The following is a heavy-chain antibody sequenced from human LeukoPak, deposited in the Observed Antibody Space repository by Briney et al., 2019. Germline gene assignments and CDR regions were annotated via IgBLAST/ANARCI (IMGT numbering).Heavy chain of an antibody. CDR1: GFTFSSYA. J-gene: IGHJ4*02. CDR3: AKDSWPLWFGELFDY. Sequence: GGSLRLSCAASGFTFSSYAMSWVRQAPGKGLEWVSAISGSGGSTYYADSVKGRFTISRDNSKNTLYLQMNSLRAEDTAVYYCAKDSWPLWFGELFDYWGQGTLVTVSS. V-gene: IGHV3-23*01. D-gene: IGHD3-10*01. CDR2: ISGSGGST.